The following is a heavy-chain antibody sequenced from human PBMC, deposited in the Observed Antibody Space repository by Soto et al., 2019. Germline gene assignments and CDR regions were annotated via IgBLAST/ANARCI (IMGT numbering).Heavy chain of an antibody. J-gene: IGHJ4*02. V-gene: IGHV3-33*01. CDR2: IWYDGSNK. CDR1: GFTFSNFG. CDR3: ARGAYYYDSSDLCY. Sequence: GGSLSLSCAASGFTFSNFGIYWFRQAPGKGLEWLALIWYDGSNKYYADSVKGRFSISRDNAKNSLYLQMNSLRAEDAAVYYCARGAYYYDSSDLCYWGQGTLVTVSS. D-gene: IGHD3-22*01.